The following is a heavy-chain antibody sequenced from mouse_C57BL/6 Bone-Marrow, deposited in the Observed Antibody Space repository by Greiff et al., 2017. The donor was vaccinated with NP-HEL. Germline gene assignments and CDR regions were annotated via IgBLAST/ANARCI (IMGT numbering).Heavy chain of an antibody. CDR3: ARSNYYYGSSPWFAY. D-gene: IGHD1-1*01. CDR1: GYTFTSYG. V-gene: IGHV1-81*01. J-gene: IGHJ3*01. Sequence: QVQLQQSGAELARPGASVKLSCKASGYTFTSYGISWVKQRTGQGLEWIGEIYPRSGNTYYNEKFKGKATLTADKSSSTAYMELRSLTSEDTAVYYCARSNYYYGSSPWFAYWGQGTLVTVSA. CDR2: IYPRSGNT.